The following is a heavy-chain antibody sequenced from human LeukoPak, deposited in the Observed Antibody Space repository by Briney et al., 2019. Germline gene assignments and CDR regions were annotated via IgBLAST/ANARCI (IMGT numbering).Heavy chain of an antibody. CDR3: ARGFALDF. Sequence: SQTLSLTCDISGDTVSGNSAAWNWIRQSPSRGLEWLGRTYYRSKWYYDYAVSVKSRITISPDTSKNQFSLQLNSVTADDTAVYYCARGFALDFWGQGTMVTVPS. CDR2: TYYRSKWYY. V-gene: IGHV6-1*01. CDR1: GDTVSGNSAA. J-gene: IGHJ3*01.